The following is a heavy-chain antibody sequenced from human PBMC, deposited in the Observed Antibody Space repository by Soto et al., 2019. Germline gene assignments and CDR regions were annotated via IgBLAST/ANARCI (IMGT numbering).Heavy chain of an antibody. CDR2: IYHSGST. Sequence: SETLSLTCAVSGYSISSGYYWGWIRQPPGKGLEWIGSIYHSGSTYYNPSLKSRVTISVDTSKNQFSLKLSSVTAADTAVYYCARVRAAVTGTPYNWFDPWGQGTLVTVSS. D-gene: IGHD1-20*01. CDR3: ARVRAAVTGTPYNWFDP. J-gene: IGHJ5*02. V-gene: IGHV4-38-2*01. CDR1: GYSISSGYY.